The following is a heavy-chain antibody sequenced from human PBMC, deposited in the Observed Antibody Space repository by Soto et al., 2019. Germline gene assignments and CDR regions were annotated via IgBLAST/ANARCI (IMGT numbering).Heavy chain of an antibody. Sequence: EVQLLESGGGLVQPGGSLRLSCAASGFTFSSYAMSWVRQAPGKGLEWVSAISGSGGTTYYADSVKGRFTFSRDNSNITLYLQMNGLRAEYTVVYYCAKTAAGWFSAFDIWGQGTMVTVSS. V-gene: IGHV3-23*01. CDR1: GFTFSSYA. D-gene: IGHD6-19*01. CDR2: ISGSGGTT. J-gene: IGHJ3*02. CDR3: AKTAAGWFSAFDI.